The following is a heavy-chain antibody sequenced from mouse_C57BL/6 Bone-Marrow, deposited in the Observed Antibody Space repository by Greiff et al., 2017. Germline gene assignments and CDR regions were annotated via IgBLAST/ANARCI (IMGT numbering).Heavy chain of an antibody. J-gene: IGHJ2*01. V-gene: IGHV14-4*01. Sequence: EVKLVESGAELVRPGASVKLSCTASGFNIKDDYLHWVKQRPEQGLEWIGWIDPENGDTEYASKFQGKATITADTSSNTAYLQLSSLTSEYTAVYYCTTPPYLCFDYWCQGTTPTLSA. D-gene: IGHD5-1*01. CDR2: IDPENGDT. CDR3: TTPPYLCFDY. CDR1: GFNIKDDY.